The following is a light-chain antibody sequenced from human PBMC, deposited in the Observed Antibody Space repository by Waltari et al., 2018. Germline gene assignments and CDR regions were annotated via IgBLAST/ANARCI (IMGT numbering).Light chain of an antibody. CDR3: AAWDDRLSGPV. V-gene: IGLV1-44*01. CDR1: SSNIARNT. Sequence: QSVLTQAPSASGTPGQRVTISCSGSSSNIARNTVNWYQQVPGTAPKLLIYGYDRRPSGLPDRFSGSRSGTSASLAISGLQSEDEGDYYCAAWDDRLSGPVFGGGTKLTVL. CDR2: GYD. J-gene: IGLJ3*02.